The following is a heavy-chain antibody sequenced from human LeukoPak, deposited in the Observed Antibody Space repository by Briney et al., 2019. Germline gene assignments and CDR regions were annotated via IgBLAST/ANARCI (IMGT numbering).Heavy chain of an antibody. D-gene: IGHD2-15*01. V-gene: IGHV4-34*01. Sequence: SETLSLTCSVSGGSISYYWVWIRQPPGKGLEWIGEINHSGSTNYNPSLKSRVTISVDTSKNQFSLKLSSVTAADTAVYYCASRGYCSGGGCPGYYYMDVWGKGTTVTISS. CDR3: ASRGYCSGGGCPGYYYMDV. CDR1: GGSISYY. J-gene: IGHJ6*03. CDR2: INHSGST.